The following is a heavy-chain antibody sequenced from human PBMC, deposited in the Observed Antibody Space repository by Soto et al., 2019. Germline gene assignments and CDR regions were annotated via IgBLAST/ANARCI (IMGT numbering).Heavy chain of an antibody. CDR3: AKDSRKNNWTPDF. J-gene: IGHJ4*02. CDR1: GFTFNSFA. CDR2: ITGGGGRT. Sequence: PVGSLRLSCAASGFTFNSFAMTWVRQAPGKGLEWVSLITGGGGRTYYADSVKGRFTASRDNSKNTVCLQMNSLRAEDTAIYYCAKDSRKNNWTPDFWGQGTLVTVSS. V-gene: IGHV3-23*01. D-gene: IGHD2-15*01.